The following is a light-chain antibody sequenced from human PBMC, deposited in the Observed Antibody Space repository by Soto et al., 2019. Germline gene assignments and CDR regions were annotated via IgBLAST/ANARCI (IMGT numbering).Light chain of an antibody. CDR2: GAS. V-gene: IGKV3-15*01. J-gene: IGKJ1*01. CDR1: QSVTYN. Sequence: EIVLTQSPGTLSLSPGERVTLSCRATQSVTYNLAWYQQKPGQAPRLLIYGASTRATGIPARFSGSGSGTEFTPTISSLQSEDFAVYYCQQYNNWPTWTFGQGTKVDIK. CDR3: QQYNNWPTWT.